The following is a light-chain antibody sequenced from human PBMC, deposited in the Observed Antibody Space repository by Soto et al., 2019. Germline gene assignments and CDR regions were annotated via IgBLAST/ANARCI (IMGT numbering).Light chain of an antibody. CDR2: KVS. V-gene: IGKV2-30*02. CDR3: MQGTHCPPYT. J-gene: IGKJ2*01. CDR1: QSLVHSDGNTF. Sequence: DVVMTQSPLSLPVTLGQPASISCRSSQSLVHSDGNTFLNWFQQRPGQSPRRLIYKVSNRDSGVPDRFSGSGSGTDFTLEISRVEAEDVGVYYCMQGTHCPPYTCGQGTKLEIQ.